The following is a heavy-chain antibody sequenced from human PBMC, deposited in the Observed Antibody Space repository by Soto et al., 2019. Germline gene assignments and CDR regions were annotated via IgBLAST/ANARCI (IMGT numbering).Heavy chain of an antibody. Sequence: EVQLMESGGGLVKPGGSLRLSCAASGFTFNNAWMNWVRQAPGKGLEWVGRIKSKTDGGTADYAEPVKGRFTISRDDSKTTLYLQMNSLKTEDTAVYYCTTDKHAYTPRDPAYWGQGSLVTVSS. CDR3: TTDKHAYTPRDPAY. D-gene: IGHD3-16*01. CDR1: GFTFNNAW. CDR2: IKSKTDGGTA. J-gene: IGHJ4*02. V-gene: IGHV3-15*07.